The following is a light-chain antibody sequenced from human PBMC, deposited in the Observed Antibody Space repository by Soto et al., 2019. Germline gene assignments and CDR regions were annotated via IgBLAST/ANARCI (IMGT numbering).Light chain of an antibody. CDR2: EVS. Sequence: QSALTQPASVSGSPGQSITISCTGTSSDVGTYSYVSWYQHHPGKAPKLMIYEVSNRASGVSNRFSGSKSGNTASLTISGLQAEDEADYYCTSYTSSNTLVFGSGTKLTVL. J-gene: IGLJ1*01. V-gene: IGLV2-14*01. CDR1: SSDVGTYSY. CDR3: TSYTSSNTLV.